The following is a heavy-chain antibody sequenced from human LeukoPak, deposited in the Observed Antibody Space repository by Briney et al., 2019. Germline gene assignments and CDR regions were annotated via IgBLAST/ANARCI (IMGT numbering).Heavy chain of an antibody. CDR2: ISWDGGSI. D-gene: IGHD1-7*01. Sequence: PGGSLRLSCAASGFTFDDYAMHWVRQAPGKGLEWVSVISWDGGSINYADSVKGRFTISGDNSKNSLYLQMNSLRAEDTAVYYCARDSGNYLDAFDIWGQGTMVTVSS. J-gene: IGHJ3*02. V-gene: IGHV3-43D*04. CDR1: GFTFDDYA. CDR3: ARDSGNYLDAFDI.